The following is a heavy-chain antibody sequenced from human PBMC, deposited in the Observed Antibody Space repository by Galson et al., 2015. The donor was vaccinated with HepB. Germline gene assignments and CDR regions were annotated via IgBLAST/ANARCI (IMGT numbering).Heavy chain of an antibody. D-gene: IGHD6-19*01. CDR2: IYSGGST. V-gene: IGHV3-66*01. CDR3: ARGRNEWYSSGWYWFDP. CDR1: GFTVSSNY. J-gene: IGHJ5*02. Sequence: SLRLSCAASGFTVSSNYMSWVRQAPGKGLEWVSVIYSGGSTYYADSVKGRFTISRDNSKNTLYLQMNSLRAEDTAVYYCARGRNEWYSSGWYWFDPWGQGTLVTVSS.